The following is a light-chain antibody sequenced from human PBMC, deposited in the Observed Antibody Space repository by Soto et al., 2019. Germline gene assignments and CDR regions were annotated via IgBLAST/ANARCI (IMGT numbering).Light chain of an antibody. CDR2: LAS. CDR1: QNLQHNNGYNY. CDR3: MQTLQTPT. V-gene: IGKV2-28*01. Sequence: EIVMTHSPLSLPVTPGEPASISCRSSQNLQHNNGYNYLDWYLQKPGQSPQLLISLASNRASGVPDRLSGSGSGTDFTLKISRVEAEDVGLYYCMQTLQTPTFGQGTKVDIK. J-gene: IGKJ1*01.